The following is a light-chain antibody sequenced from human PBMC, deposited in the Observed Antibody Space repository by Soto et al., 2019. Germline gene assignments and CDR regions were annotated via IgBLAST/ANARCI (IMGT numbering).Light chain of an antibody. V-gene: IGLV2-8*01. J-gene: IGLJ1*01. CDR3: SSYAGSNNFV. Sequence: QSVLTQPPSASGSPGQSATISCTGTSSDVGGYNYASWYQQHPGQAPKLVIYEVSKRPPGVPDRFSGSKSGNTASLTVSGLQAEDEADYYCSSYAGSNNFVFGTGTKVTVL. CDR2: EVS. CDR1: SSDVGGYNY.